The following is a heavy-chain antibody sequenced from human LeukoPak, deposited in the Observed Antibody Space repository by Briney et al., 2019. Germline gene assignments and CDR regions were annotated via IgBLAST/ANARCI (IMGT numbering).Heavy chain of an antibody. CDR2: INPNSDGT. D-gene: IGHD6-6*01. Sequence: ASVKVSCKASGYTFTAYYINWARQAPGQGLEWMGWINPNSDGTKYAQKLQGRVTMTTDTSTSTAYMELRSLRSDDTAVYYCARSPMYSSSSYYWGQGTLVTVSS. J-gene: IGHJ4*02. CDR3: ARSPMYSSSSYY. CDR1: GYTFTAYY. V-gene: IGHV1-18*04.